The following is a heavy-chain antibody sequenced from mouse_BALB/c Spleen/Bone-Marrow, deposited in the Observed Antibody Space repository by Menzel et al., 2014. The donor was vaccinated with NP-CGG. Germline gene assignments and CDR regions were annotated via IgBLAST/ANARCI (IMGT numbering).Heavy chain of an antibody. Sequence: EVHLVESGGGLVQPGGSLKLSCAASGFTFSSFGMSWVRQTPDKRLELVANINSNGGFTYYADSVKGRFTISGDNAMNTLYLQMRSLKSEDTAIYYCSRGVDYSSWFAYWGQGTLVTVSA. J-gene: IGHJ3*01. CDR1: GFTFSSFG. CDR2: INSNGGFT. V-gene: IGHV5-6-3*01. CDR3: SRGVDYSSWFAY. D-gene: IGHD2-4*01.